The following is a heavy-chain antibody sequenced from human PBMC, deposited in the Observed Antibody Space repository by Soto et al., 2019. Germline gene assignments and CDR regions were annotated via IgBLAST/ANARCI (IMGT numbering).Heavy chain of an antibody. J-gene: IGHJ4*02. D-gene: IGHD6-13*01. CDR1: GGSISSGGYY. CDR2: IYYNGNT. V-gene: IGHV4-31*03. CDR3: ASAVRSWFYFDY. Sequence: SETLSLTCTVSGGSISSGGYYWSWIRQHPGKGLEWIGYIYYNGNTYYNPSLKSRVTISLDTSKNQFSLKLNSVTAADTAVYYCASAVRSWFYFDYWGQGALVTVSS.